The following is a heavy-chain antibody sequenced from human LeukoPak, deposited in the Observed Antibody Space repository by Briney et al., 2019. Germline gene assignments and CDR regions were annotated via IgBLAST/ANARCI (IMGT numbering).Heavy chain of an antibody. J-gene: IGHJ4*02. Sequence: SETLSLTCAVSGYSISSGYYWGWIRQPPGKGLEWMGSIYHSGSTYYNPSLKSRVTISVDTSKNQFSLKLSSVTAADTAVYYCASLYYYASGSYFDYWGQGTLVTVSS. V-gene: IGHV4-38-2*01. CDR1: GYSISSGYY. CDR2: IYHSGST. D-gene: IGHD3-10*01. CDR3: ASLYYYASGSYFDY.